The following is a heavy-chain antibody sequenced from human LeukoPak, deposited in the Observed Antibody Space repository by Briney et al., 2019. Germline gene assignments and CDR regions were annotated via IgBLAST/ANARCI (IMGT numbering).Heavy chain of an antibody. Sequence: GRSLRLSCAASGFTFDDYAMHWVPQAPGKGLEWVSGISWNSGNIGYADSVKGRFTISRDNAKNSLYLQMNSLRAEDMALYYCAKDSGSGSYDAFDIWGQGTMVTVSS. CDR2: ISWNSGNI. D-gene: IGHD1-26*01. CDR3: AKDSGSGSYDAFDI. CDR1: GFTFDDYA. J-gene: IGHJ3*02. V-gene: IGHV3-9*03.